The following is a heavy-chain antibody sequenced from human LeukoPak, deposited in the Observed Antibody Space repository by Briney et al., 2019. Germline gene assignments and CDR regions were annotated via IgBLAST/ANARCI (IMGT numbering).Heavy chain of an antibody. Sequence: SETLSLTCPVSGGSISSYYWSWIRQPAGKGLEWIGRIYTSGSTNYNPSLKSRVTMSVDTSKNQFSLRLSSVTAADTAVYCCAGGRRRGFDDWGQGTLVTVSS. J-gene: IGHJ4*02. V-gene: IGHV4-4*07. CDR2: IYTSGST. D-gene: IGHD2-15*01. CDR1: GGSISSYY. CDR3: AGGRRRGFDD.